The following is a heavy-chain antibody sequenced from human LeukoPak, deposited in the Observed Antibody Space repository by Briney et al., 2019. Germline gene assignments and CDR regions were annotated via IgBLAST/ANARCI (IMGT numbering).Heavy chain of an antibody. CDR1: GGSISSYY. CDR3: ARSLRSGYLDAFDI. V-gene: IGHV4-59*01. Sequence: SETLSLTCTVSGGSISSYYWSWIRQPPGKGLEWIGYIYYSGSTNYNPSLKSRVTISVDTSKNQFSLKLSSVTAADTAVYYCARSLRSGYLDAFDIWGQGTMVTVSS. J-gene: IGHJ3*02. D-gene: IGHD3-22*01. CDR2: IYYSGST.